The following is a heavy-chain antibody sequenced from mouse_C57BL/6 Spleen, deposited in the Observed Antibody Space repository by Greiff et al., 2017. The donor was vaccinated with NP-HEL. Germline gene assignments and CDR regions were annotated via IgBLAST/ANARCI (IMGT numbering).Heavy chain of an antibody. Sequence: VQLQQPGAELVMPGASVKLSCKASGYTFTSYWMHWVKQRPGQGLEWIGELDPSDSYTNYNQKFKGKSTLTVDKSSSTAYMQRSSLTSEDSAVYYCARTLITTPSVYAMDYWGQGTSVTVSS. J-gene: IGHJ4*01. D-gene: IGHD1-1*01. CDR1: GYTFTSYW. V-gene: IGHV1-69*01. CDR2: LDPSDSYT. CDR3: ARTLITTPSVYAMDY.